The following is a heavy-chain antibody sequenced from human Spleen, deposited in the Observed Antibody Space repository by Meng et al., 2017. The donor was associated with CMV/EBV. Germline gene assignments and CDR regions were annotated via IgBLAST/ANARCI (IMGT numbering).Heavy chain of an antibody. V-gene: IGHV4-61*01. CDR2: IYYSGST. CDR1: GGSVSSGIYY. J-gene: IGHJ4*02. CDR3: ARHDLEWLFFDY. Sequence: SETLSLTCSVSGGSVSSGIYYYWSWIRQPPGKGLEWIGYIYYSGSTKYNPSLESRVTISLDASKNQLSLKLNSVTAADTAVYYCARHDLEWLFFDYWGQGTLVTVSS. D-gene: IGHD3-3*01.